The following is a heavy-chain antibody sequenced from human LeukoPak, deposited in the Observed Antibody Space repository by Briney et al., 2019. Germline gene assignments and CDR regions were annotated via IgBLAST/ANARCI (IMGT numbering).Heavy chain of an antibody. V-gene: IGHV4-4*07. D-gene: IGHD3-22*01. Sequence: KPSETLSLTCTVSGGSISSYYWSWIRQPAGKGLEWIGRIYTSGSTNYNPSLKSRVTMSVDTSKNQFSLKLSSVTAADTAVYYCARDTDSSGYYYPFAYWGQGTLVTVSS. CDR2: IYTSGST. CDR3: ARDTDSSGYYYPFAY. J-gene: IGHJ4*02. CDR1: GGSISSYY.